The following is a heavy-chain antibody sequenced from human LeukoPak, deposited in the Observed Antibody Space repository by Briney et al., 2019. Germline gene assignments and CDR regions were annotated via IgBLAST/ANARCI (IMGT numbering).Heavy chain of an antibody. CDR1: GGSISSYY. CDR3: ARHGGARRAFDI. V-gene: IGHV4-59*08. Sequence: SETLSLTCTVSGGSISSYYWSWIRQPPGKGLEWIGYIYYSGSTNYNPSLKSQVTISVDTSKNQFSLKLSSVTAADTAVYYCARHGGARRAFDIWGQGTMVAVSS. J-gene: IGHJ3*02. D-gene: IGHD4-17*01. CDR2: IYYSGST.